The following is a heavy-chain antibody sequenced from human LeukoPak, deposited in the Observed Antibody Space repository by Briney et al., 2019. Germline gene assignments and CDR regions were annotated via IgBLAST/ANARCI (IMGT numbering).Heavy chain of an antibody. CDR3: ASEFTMISGRGMDV. J-gene: IGHJ6*02. V-gene: IGHV3-21*01. CDR2: ISSSSSYI. CDR1: GFTFTNYW. Sequence: GGSLRLSCAASGFTFTNYWMTWVRQAPGKGLEWVSSISSSSSYIYYADSVKGRFTISRDNAKNSLYLQMNSLRAEDTAVYYCASEFTMISGRGMDVWGQGTTVTVSS. D-gene: IGHD3-22*01.